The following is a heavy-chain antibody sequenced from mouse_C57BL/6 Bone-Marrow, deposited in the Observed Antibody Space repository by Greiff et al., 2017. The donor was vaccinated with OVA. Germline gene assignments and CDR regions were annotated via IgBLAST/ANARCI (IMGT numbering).Heavy chain of an antibody. CDR3: ARNYGSRYYFDY. J-gene: IGHJ2*01. Sequence: QVQLQQSGAELARPGASVKLSCTASGYTFTSYGISWVKQRTGQGLEWIGEIYPRSGNTYYTEKFKGKATLTADKSSSTEYMESRSLTSEDSAVYCSARNYGSRYYFDYWGQGTTLTVSS. CDR2: IYPRSGNT. CDR1: GYTFTSYG. D-gene: IGHD1-1*01. V-gene: IGHV1-81*01.